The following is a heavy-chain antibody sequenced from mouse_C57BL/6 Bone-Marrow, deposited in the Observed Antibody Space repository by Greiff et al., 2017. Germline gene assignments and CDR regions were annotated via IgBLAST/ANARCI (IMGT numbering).Heavy chain of an antibody. J-gene: IGHJ2*01. D-gene: IGHD1-1*01. V-gene: IGHV1-69*01. CDR2: IDPSDSYT. CDR1: GYTFTSYW. Sequence: VQLQQPGAELVMPGASVKLSCKASGYTFTSYWMHWVKQRPGQGLEWIGEIDPSDSYTNYNQKFKGKSTLTVDKSSSTAYMQLSSLTSEDSAVYYCAREGTTVGAPFDCWGQGTTLTVSS. CDR3: AREGTTVGAPFDC.